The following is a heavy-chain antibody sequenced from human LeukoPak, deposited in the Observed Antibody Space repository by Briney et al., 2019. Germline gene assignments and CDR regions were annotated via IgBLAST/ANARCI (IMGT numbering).Heavy chain of an antibody. CDR2: ISTYNGDT. Sequence: GPVQVSCKASGYTFTSFGITWVRQAPGQGLEWMGWISTYNGDTNYAQKLQGRVTMTTDTSTSTAYMELRGLRSDDTAVYYCARVFSAAIRTDYWGQGTLVTVSS. V-gene: IGHV1-18*04. CDR1: GYTFTSFG. CDR3: ARVFSAAIRTDY. D-gene: IGHD2-2*01. J-gene: IGHJ4*02.